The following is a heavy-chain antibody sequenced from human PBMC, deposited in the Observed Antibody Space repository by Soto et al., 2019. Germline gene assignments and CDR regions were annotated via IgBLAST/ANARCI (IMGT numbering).Heavy chain of an antibody. V-gene: IGHV4-34*01. D-gene: IGHD2-2*01. CDR2: INHSGST. CDR3: ALEYEYDAFDI. Sequence: SETLSLTCAVYGGSFSGYYWSWIRQPPGKGLEWIGEINHSGSTNYNPSLTSRVTISVDTSKNQFSLKLSSVTAADTAVYYCALEYEYDAFDIWGQGTMDTVSS. J-gene: IGHJ3*02. CDR1: GGSFSGYY.